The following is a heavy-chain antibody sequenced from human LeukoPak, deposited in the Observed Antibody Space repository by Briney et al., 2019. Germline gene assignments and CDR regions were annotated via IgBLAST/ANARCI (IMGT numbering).Heavy chain of an antibody. J-gene: IGHJ4*02. Sequence: SETLSLTCTVSGGSISSSSYYWGWIRQPPGKGLEWIGSIYYSGSTYYNPSLKSQVTISVDTSKNQFSLKLSSVTAADTAVYYCARSSSGWPSDYYFDYWGQGTLVTVSS. D-gene: IGHD6-19*01. CDR2: IYYSGST. CDR3: ARSSSGWPSDYYFDY. V-gene: IGHV4-39*01. CDR1: GGSISSSSYY.